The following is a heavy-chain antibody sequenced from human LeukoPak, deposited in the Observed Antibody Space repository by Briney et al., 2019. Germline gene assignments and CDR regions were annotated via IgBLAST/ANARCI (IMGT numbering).Heavy chain of an antibody. CDR1: GGSISNYY. CDR2: IYYSGNT. D-gene: IGHD6-19*01. CDR3: ARDGSEAVAGTLIWYFDL. J-gene: IGHJ2*01. Sequence: SETLSLTCTVSGGSISNYYWSWIRQPPGKGLEWIGYIYYSGNTNYNPSLKSRVTISVDTSKNQFSLRLSSVTAADTAVYYCARDGSEAVAGTLIWYFDLWGRGTLVTVSS. V-gene: IGHV4-59*12.